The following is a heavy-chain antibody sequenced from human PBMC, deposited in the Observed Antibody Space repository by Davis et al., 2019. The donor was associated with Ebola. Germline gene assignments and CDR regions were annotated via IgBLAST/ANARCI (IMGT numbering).Heavy chain of an antibody. D-gene: IGHD4-17*01. Sequence: GGSLRLSCKGSGYSFTSYWIGWVRQMPGKGLEWMGIIYPGDSDTRYSPSFQGQVTISADKSISTAYLQWSSLKASDTAMYYCARGDYGEVYYYGMDVWGQGTTVTVSS. CDR1: GYSFTSYW. J-gene: IGHJ6*02. V-gene: IGHV5-51*01. CDR2: IYPGDSDT. CDR3: ARGDYGEVYYYGMDV.